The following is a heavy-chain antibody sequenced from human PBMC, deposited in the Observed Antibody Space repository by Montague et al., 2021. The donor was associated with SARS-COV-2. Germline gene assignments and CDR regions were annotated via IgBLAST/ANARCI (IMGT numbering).Heavy chain of an antibody. CDR2: IFHTGTT. D-gene: IGHD4/OR15-4a*01. V-gene: IGHV4-30-2*01. CDR1: GGSISSAGFY. J-gene: IGHJ5*02. CDR3: ARHKVAPNGCGNWFNP. Sequence: TLSLTCSLSGGSISSAGFYWSWIRQPPGKGLEWIGSIFHTGTTHNSPSLKSRLTISIDRSKNQFSLNLNSVTAADTAVYYCARHKVAPNGCGNWFNPWGQGILVTVSS.